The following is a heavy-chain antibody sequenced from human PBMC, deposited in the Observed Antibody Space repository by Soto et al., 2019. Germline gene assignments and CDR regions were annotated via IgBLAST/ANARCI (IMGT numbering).Heavy chain of an antibody. CDR1: GGSISNSSYY. J-gene: IGHJ4*02. CDR2: IYYTGTS. D-gene: IGHD5-12*01. Sequence: QLQLQESGPGLVKPSETLSLTCTVSGGSISNSSYYWGWIRQPPGKGLEWIGHIYYTGTSYSNPSLKGLVTLSVDTSKNQFSLKLNSMTAADTAVFYCTRLQRRWLSSDSWGQGTLVTVSS. V-gene: IGHV4-39*01. CDR3: TRLQRRWLSSDS.